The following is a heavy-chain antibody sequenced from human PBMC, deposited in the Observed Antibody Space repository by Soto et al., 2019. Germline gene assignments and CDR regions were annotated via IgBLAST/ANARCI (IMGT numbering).Heavy chain of an antibody. D-gene: IGHD6-13*01. CDR3: AKDKAGQAYYYYYGMDV. CDR1: GYTFTSYA. V-gene: IGHV1-3*01. CDR2: INAGKGNT. Sequence: QVQLVQSGAEVKKPGASVKVSCKASGYTFTSYAMHWVRQAPGQRLGWMGWINAGKGNTKYSQRFQGRVTITRDPSXRXXYMELSSLRSEDTAVYYCAKDKAGQAYYYYYGMDVWGQGTTVTVSS. J-gene: IGHJ6*02.